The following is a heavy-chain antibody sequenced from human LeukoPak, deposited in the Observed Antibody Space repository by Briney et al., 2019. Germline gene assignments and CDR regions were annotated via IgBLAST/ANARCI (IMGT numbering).Heavy chain of an antibody. CDR3: ARFRLGGY. J-gene: IGHJ4*02. CDR2: MYSGGNT. V-gene: IGHV3-66*01. D-gene: IGHD2-15*01. Sequence: AGGSLTLSCAVSGFTVSSNYMSWLRQAPGKGLEWVSVMYSGGNTQYADSVKGRFTISRDNSKNTLYLQMNSLRAEDTAVYYCARFRLGGYWGQGTLVTVSS. CDR1: GFTVSSNY.